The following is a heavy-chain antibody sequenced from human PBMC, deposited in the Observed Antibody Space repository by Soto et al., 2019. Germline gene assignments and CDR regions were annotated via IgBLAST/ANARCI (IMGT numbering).Heavy chain of an antibody. CDR3: AKDVHTPLPGATAS. D-gene: IGHD2-2*01. CDR1: GFTFSSYA. V-gene: IGHV3-23*01. J-gene: IGHJ5*02. Sequence: EVQLLESGGGLVQPGGSLRLSCAASGFTFSSYAMTWVRQAPGKGLEWVSGISDDGGRTYYADSVKGRFTNSRDNSKNTLFLQMTRLSADDMAFYFCAKDVHTPLPGATASWGQGTLVSVSS. CDR2: ISDDGGRT.